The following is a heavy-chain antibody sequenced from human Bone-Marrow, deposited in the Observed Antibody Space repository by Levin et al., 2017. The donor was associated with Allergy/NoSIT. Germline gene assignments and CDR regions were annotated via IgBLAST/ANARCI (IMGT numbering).Heavy chain of an antibody. CDR1: GFTFSDYV. CDR3: ARAPGSGLSWYRVGY. D-gene: IGHD6-13*01. CDR2: ISADGNRK. J-gene: IGHJ4*02. V-gene: IGHV3-30-3*01. Sequence: GESLKISCAASGFTFSDYVMHWVRQAPGKGLEWVALISADGNRKYFTDSMKGRFSISRDNSNNTLFLQMISLRTDDTAVYYCARAPGSGLSWYRVGYWGQGTLVTVSS.